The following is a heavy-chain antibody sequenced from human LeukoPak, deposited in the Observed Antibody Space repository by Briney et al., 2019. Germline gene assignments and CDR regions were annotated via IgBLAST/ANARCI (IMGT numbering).Heavy chain of an antibody. CDR2: ISYDGSNK. J-gene: IGHJ4*02. V-gene: IGHV3-30*18. Sequence: GGSLRLSCAASGFTFSSYGMHWVRQAPAKGLEWVAVISYDGSNKYYADSVKSRFTISRDNSKNTLYLQMNSLRAEDTAVYYCAKADDYGGYFDYWGQGTLVTVSS. CDR1: GFTFSSYG. D-gene: IGHD4-17*01. CDR3: AKADDYGGYFDY.